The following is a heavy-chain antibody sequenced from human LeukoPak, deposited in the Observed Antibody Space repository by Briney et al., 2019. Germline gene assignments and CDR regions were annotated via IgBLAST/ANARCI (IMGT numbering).Heavy chain of an antibody. Sequence: GGSLRLSCAASGFTFSSYWMSWVRQAPGKGLEWVANIKQDGSEKYYVDSVKGRFTISRDNSKNTLYLQMNSLRAEDTAVYYCAKDRLRYFGGNLDVWGKGTTVTVSS. CDR3: AKDRLRYFGGNLDV. D-gene: IGHD3-9*01. CDR1: GFTFSSYW. CDR2: IKQDGSEK. J-gene: IGHJ6*04. V-gene: IGHV3-7*03.